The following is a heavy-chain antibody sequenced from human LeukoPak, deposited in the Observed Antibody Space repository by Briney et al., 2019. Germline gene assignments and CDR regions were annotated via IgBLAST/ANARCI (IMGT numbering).Heavy chain of an antibody. V-gene: IGHV4-59*08. Sequence: SETLSLTRTVSGGSISSYYWSWIRQPPGKGLEWIGYIYYSGSTNYNPSLKSRVTISVDTSKNQFSLKLSSVTAADTAVYYCARGYCSGGSCYINWFDPWGQGTLVTVSS. CDR3: ARGYCSGGSCYINWFDP. CDR1: GGSISSYY. CDR2: IYYSGST. J-gene: IGHJ5*02. D-gene: IGHD2-15*01.